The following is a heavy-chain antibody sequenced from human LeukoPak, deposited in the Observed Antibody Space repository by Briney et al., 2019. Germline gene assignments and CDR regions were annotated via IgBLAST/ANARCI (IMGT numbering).Heavy chain of an antibody. J-gene: IGHJ4*02. D-gene: IGHD1-14*01. Sequence: SESLSLTCTVSGGSMSTYYWTWIRQPPGKGLEWIGFIYYTGSTNYNPSLKSRVTISVDTSKNQFSLKLSSVTAADTAVYYCAGMRITTPTVRTLDYWGQGTLVTVSS. CDR1: GGSMSTYY. CDR3: AGMRITTPTVRTLDY. CDR2: IYYTGST. V-gene: IGHV4-59*01.